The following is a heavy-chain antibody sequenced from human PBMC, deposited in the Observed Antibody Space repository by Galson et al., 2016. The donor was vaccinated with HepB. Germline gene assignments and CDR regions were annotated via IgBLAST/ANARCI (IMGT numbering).Heavy chain of an antibody. CDR2: ITGSGGTT. CDR1: GFSFSTSG. J-gene: IGHJ4*02. D-gene: IGHD3-16*01. V-gene: IGHV3-23*01. Sequence: SLRLSCAASGFSFSTSGMSWVRQTPGRGLEWVSGITGSGGTTHYADSVKGRFTISRDNSNNTLYLYMNSLRAGDTAVYYCWKLGGFDYWGQGALVTVSS. CDR3: WKLGGFDY.